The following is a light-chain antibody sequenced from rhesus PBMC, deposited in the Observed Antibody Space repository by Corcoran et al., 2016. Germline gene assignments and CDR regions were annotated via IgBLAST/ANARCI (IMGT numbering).Light chain of an antibody. CDR2: DVS. V-gene: IGLV2-38*01. Sequence: QSALTQSPSVSEALGQSVTISCTGTSSNIGGFSGVSWYQQHSGTAPRLLFYDVSKRPSGVSDRFSGSKSVNTASLTISGLQAEEEADYYCYSYGSVNTFIFGSGTRLTVL. CDR3: YSYGSVNTFI. CDR1: SSNIGGFSG. J-gene: IGLJ1*01.